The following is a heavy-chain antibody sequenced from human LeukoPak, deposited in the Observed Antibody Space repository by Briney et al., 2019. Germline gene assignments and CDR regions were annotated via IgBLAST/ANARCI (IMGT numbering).Heavy chain of an antibody. CDR2: ISYDGYNK. Sequence: PGGSLRLSCAASGFTFSNAWMSWVRQAPGKGLEWVALISYDGYNKNYGDSVKGRFTISRDNSKNTVYLQMNSLRPEDTGVYYCARGNWNDGEPDYWGQGTLVTVSS. D-gene: IGHD1-1*01. CDR1: GFTFSNAW. CDR3: ARGNWNDGEPDY. V-gene: IGHV3-30*03. J-gene: IGHJ4*02.